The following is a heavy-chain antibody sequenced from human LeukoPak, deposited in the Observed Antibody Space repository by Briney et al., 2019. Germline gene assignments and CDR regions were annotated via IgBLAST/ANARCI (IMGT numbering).Heavy chain of an antibody. V-gene: IGHV3-74*01. CDR3: ARVVDDYDSGGYSWFDF. CDR2: VNSDGSST. Sequence: GGSLRLSCAASGFTFSSSWMHWVRQAPGKGLEWVSRVNSDGSSTTYADPVKGRFTISRDNAKNTLYLQMNSLRAEDTAVYYCARVVDDYDSGGYSWFDFWGQGALVTVSS. J-gene: IGHJ4*02. D-gene: IGHD3-22*01. CDR1: GFTFSSSW.